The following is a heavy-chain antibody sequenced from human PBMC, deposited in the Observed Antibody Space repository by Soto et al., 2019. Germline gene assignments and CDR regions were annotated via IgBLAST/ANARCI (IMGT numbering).Heavy chain of an antibody. V-gene: IGHV3-30*18. CDR2: ISYDGSNK. D-gene: IGHD3-3*01. CDR3: AKDRSYDFWSGYLDY. Sequence: GGSLRLSCAASGFTFSSYGMHWVRQAPGKGLEWVAVISYDGSNKYYADSVKGRFTISRDNSKNTLYLQMNSLRAEDTAVYYCAKDRSYDFWSGYLDYWGQGTLVTVSS. CDR1: GFTFSSYG. J-gene: IGHJ4*02.